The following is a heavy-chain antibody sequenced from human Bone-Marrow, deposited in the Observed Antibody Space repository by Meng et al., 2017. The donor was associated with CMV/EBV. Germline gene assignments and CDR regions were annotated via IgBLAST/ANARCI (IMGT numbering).Heavy chain of an antibody. CDR2: IRYDGSNK. V-gene: IGHV3-30*02. J-gene: IGHJ4*02. CDR1: GFTFSSYG. CDR3: APLVQPPRPVDH. Sequence: GESPKISCAASGFTFSSYGMHWVRQAPGKGLEWVAFIRYDGSNKYYADSVKGRFTTYRDNSKNTLYLQMNSLRAEDTAVYYCAPLVQPPRPVDHWGQGTLVTVSS. D-gene: IGHD1-1*01.